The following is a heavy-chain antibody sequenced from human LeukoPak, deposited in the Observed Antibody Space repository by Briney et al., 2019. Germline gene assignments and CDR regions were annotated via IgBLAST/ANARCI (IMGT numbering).Heavy chain of an antibody. CDR2: IYYSGST. CDR1: GGSISSSSYY. V-gene: IGHV4-39*01. J-gene: IGHJ5*02. CDR3: ARASGSYYWFDP. Sequence: SETLSLTCTVSGGSISSSSYYWGWIRQPPGKGLEWIGSIYYSGSTYYNSSLKSRVTISVDTSKNQFSLKLSSVTAADTAVYYCARASGSYYWFDPWGQGTLVTVSS. D-gene: IGHD1-26*01.